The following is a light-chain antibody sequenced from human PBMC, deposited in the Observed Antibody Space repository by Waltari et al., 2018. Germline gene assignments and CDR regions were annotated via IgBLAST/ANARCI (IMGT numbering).Light chain of an antibody. J-gene: IGKJ1*01. V-gene: IGKV3-11*01. Sequence: SCRSSQGVSSYLAWYQQKVGQAPRLLIYDAANRATGIPARFSGSGSGTDFTFTISSLEPEDFAVYYCLQRSSWPWTFGQGTKVEIK. CDR2: DAA. CDR1: QGVSSY. CDR3: LQRSSWPWT.